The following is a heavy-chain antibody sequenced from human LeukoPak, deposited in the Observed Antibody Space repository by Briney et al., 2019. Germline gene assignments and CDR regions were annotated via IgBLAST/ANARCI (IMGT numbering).Heavy chain of an antibody. D-gene: IGHD6-19*01. J-gene: IGHJ4*02. CDR3: ARDHSSGWYSDYFDY. CDR1: GFTFSSYG. Sequence: GRSLRLSCAASGFTFSSYGMHWVRQAPGKGLELVAVIWYDGSNKYYADSVKGRFTISRDNSKNTLYLQMNSLRAEDTAVYYCARDHSSGWYSDYFDYWGQGTLVTVSS. V-gene: IGHV3-33*01. CDR2: IWYDGSNK.